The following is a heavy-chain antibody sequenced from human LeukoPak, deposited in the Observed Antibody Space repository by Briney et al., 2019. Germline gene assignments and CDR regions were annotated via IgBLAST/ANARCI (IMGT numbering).Heavy chain of an antibody. D-gene: IGHD2-21*01. CDR2: ISSSGSTI. V-gene: IGHV3-11*04. Sequence: GGSLRLSCAASGFTFSDYYMSWIRQAPGKGLEWVSYISSSGSTIYYADSVKGRSTISRNNAKNSLYLQMNSLRAEDTAIYYCARDLSCGDDCYQGLLDYWGQGTLVTVSS. CDR3: ARDLSCGDDCYQGLLDY. J-gene: IGHJ4*02. CDR1: GFTFSDYY.